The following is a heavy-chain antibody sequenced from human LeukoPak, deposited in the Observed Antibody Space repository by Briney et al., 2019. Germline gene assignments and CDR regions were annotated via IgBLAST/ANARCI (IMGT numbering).Heavy chain of an antibody. CDR1: GGTFSSYA. Sequence: SVKVSCKASGGTFSSYAISWVRQAPGQGLEWMGGIIPIFGTANYAQKFQGRVTITTDESTSTAYMELSSLRSEDTAVYYCARGVVPAADTHYYYYYYRDVWGKGTTVTVSS. J-gene: IGHJ6*03. V-gene: IGHV1-69*05. CDR3: ARGVVPAADTHYYYYYYRDV. D-gene: IGHD2-2*01. CDR2: IIPIFGTA.